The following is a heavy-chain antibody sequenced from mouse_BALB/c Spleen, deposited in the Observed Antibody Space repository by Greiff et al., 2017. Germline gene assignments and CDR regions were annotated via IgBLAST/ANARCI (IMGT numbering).Heavy chain of an antibody. J-gene: IGHJ1*01. V-gene: IGHV1-14*01. CDR1: GYTFTSYV. CDR3: ARRGTDWYFDV. D-gene: IGHD3-3*01. Sequence: VQLKQSGPELVKPGASVKMSCKASGYTFTSYVMHWVKQKPGQGLEWIGYINPYNDGTKYNEKFKGKATLTSDKSSSTAYMELSSLTSEDSAVYYCARRGTDWYFDVWGAGTTVTVSS. CDR2: INPYNDGT.